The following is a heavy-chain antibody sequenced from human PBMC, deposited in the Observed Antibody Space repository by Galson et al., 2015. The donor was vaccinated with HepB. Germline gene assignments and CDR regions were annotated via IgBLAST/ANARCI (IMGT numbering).Heavy chain of an antibody. V-gene: IGHV1-69*13. CDR3: ARGELERRFVYYYGMDV. D-gene: IGHD1-1*01. Sequence: SVKVSCKASGGAFSSYAISWVRQAPGQGLEWMGGIIPIFGTTNYAQKFQGRVTITADESTVTAYMALSSLRSEDTAVYYCARGELERRFVYYYGMDVWGQGTTVTVSS. CDR1: GGAFSSYA. J-gene: IGHJ6*02. CDR2: IIPIFGTT.